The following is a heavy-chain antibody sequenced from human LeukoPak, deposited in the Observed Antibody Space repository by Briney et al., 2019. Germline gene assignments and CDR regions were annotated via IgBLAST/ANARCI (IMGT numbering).Heavy chain of an antibody. J-gene: IGHJ5*02. CDR2: ISSSDSISDTKK. CDR1: GFIFSDYY. V-gene: IGHV3-11*01. Sequence: GGSLRLSCSASGFIFSDYYMSWIRQAPGKGLEWVSYISSSDSISDTKKYYADYVKGRVTISRDNAKKSLYLEMTSLRSDDTAVYYCARNSGYARWWFDPWGQGTLVTVSS. CDR3: ARNSGYARWWFDP. D-gene: IGHD5-12*01.